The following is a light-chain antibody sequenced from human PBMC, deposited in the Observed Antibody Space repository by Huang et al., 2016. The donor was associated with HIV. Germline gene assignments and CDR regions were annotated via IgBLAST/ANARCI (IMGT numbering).Light chain of an antibody. Sequence: DIQMTQSPSPLSAFVGDKVTITCRASENIRKYLNWYQQKPGKAPNLLLYAASSLQSGVPSRVSGSGTGTDFNLTINSLQPEDYASYFCQQSYNAPRTFGQGTKVEIK. CDR2: AAS. J-gene: IGKJ1*01. CDR1: ENIRKY. V-gene: IGKV1-39*01. CDR3: QQSYNAPRT.